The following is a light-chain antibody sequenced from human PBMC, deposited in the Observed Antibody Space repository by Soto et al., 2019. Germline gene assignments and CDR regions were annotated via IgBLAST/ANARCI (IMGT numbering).Light chain of an antibody. V-gene: IGKV1-6*01. CDR2: AAS. CDR1: QGIRND. J-gene: IGKJ1*01. CDR3: QQSYNTPLT. Sequence: AIQLTQSPSSLSASVGDRVTITCLASQGIRNDLGWYQQKPGKAPKLLIYAASSLQSGVPSRFSGSGSGTDFTLTISSLQLDDFATYYCQQSYNTPLTFGQGTKVDIK.